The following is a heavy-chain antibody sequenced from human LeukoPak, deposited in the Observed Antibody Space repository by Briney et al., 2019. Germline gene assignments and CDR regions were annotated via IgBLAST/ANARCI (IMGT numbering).Heavy chain of an antibody. V-gene: IGHV3-23*01. CDR1: EFTFSSYA. CDR2: MSGSGGST. D-gene: IGHD3-22*01. CDR3: TVDYYDSSGYPALIDY. Sequence: GGSLRLSCAASEFTFSSYAMNWVRQAPGKGLEWVSAMSGSGGSTYYADSVKGRFTISRDNSKNTLYLQMNSLKTEDTAVYYCTVDYYDSSGYPALIDYWGQGTLVTVSS. J-gene: IGHJ4*02.